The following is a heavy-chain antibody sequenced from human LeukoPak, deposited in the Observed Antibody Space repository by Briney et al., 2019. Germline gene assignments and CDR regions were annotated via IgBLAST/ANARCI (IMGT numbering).Heavy chain of an antibody. CDR1: GFTFSNYY. CDR2: ISGSGGST. CDR3: AKGSIAAAGSYYFDY. V-gene: IGHV3-23*01. Sequence: GRSLRLSCTASGFTFSNYYMHWVRQAPGKGLVWVSAISGSGGSTYYADSVKGRFTISRDNSKNTLYLQMNSLRAEDTAVYYCAKGSIAAAGSYYFDYWGQGTLVTVSS. J-gene: IGHJ4*02. D-gene: IGHD6-13*01.